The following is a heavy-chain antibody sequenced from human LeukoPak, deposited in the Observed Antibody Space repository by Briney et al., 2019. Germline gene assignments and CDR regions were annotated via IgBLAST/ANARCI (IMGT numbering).Heavy chain of an antibody. CDR2: IYTSGST. D-gene: IGHD3-10*01. V-gene: IGHV4-4*07. J-gene: IGHJ4*02. Sequence: PSETLSLTCTVSGGSISGYYWSWIRQPAGKGLEWIGHIYTSGSTNYSPSLMSRVTMSVDTSKNQFSLKLNSVTAADTAVYCCARNPIRGFGELRDWGQGTLVTVSS. CDR1: GGSISGYY. CDR3: ARNPIRGFGELRD.